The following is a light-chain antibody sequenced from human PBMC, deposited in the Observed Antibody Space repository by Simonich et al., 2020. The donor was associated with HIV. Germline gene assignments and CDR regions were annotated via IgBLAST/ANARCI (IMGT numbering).Light chain of an antibody. CDR2: EGS. CDR3: QSYDSSLSGSV. CDR1: SRDVGSYNL. V-gene: IGLV2-14*02. J-gene: IGLJ3*02. Sequence: QSALTQPASVSGSPGQSITISCTGTSRDVGSYNLVSWYQQHAGKAPKVMIYEGSKRPSGVSNRFSGSKSGNTASLTISGLQAEDEADYYCQSYDSSLSGSVFGGGTKLTVL.